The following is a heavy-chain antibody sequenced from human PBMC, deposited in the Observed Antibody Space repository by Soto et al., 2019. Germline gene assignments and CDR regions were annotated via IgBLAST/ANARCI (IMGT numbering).Heavy chain of an antibody. J-gene: IGHJ5*02. Sequence: GASVKVSCKASGYTFTGYFMHWVRQAPGQGLEWMEWINPNSGATKYAQKFQGRVTLSRDTSISTAYMELSGLRSDDTAVYYCARGGGTILAPLPWGQGTLVTAPQ. CDR1: GYTFTGYF. CDR2: INPNSGAT. D-gene: IGHD3-3*01. CDR3: ARGGGTILAPLP. V-gene: IGHV1-2*02.